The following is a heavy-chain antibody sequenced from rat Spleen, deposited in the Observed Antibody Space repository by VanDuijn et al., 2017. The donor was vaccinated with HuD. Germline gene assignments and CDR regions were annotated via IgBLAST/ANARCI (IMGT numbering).Heavy chain of an antibody. CDR2: ISTSGSRT. CDR1: GFTFSNYY. J-gene: IGHJ2*01. D-gene: IGHD1-10*01. CDR3: ARHRYNNYYFDY. Sequence: EVQLVESGGGLVQPGRSLKLSCAASGFTFSNYYMAWVRQAPKKGLEWVATISTSGSRTYYPDSVKGRFTISRDNAKSSLYLQMNSLKSEDTATYYCARHRYNNYYFDYWGQGVMVTVSS. V-gene: IGHV5-25*01.